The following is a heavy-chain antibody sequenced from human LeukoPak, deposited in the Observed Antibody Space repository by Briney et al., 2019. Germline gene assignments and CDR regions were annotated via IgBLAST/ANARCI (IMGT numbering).Heavy chain of an antibody. D-gene: IGHD1-26*01. CDR2: INPDSGGT. CDR3: ARAVRGSYVSGQSDY. V-gene: IGHV1-2*04. J-gene: IGHJ4*02. Sequence: ASVKVSCKASGYTFTGYYIHWVRQAPGQGLEWMGWINPDSGGTHYAQKFQGWVTMTRDTSISTAYMELSRLTSDDTAVYYCARAVRGSYVSGQSDYWGQGTLVTISS. CDR1: GYTFTGYY.